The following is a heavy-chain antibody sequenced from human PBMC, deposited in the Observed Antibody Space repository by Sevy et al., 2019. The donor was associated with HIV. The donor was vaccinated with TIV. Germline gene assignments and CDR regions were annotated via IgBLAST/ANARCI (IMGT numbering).Heavy chain of an antibody. CDR2: ISSSGTSI. J-gene: IGHJ4*02. V-gene: IGHV3-48*03. CDR3: ARGPHYYYDSSAFFDY. D-gene: IGHD3-22*01. Sequence: GGSLRLSCAASGFTFSSYEMNWVRQAPGKGLEWISYISSSGTSIYYADSVKGRFTISRDSPKNSLYLKMNSLRAEDTAVYYCARGPHYYYDSSAFFDYWGQGTLVTVSS. CDR1: GFTFSSYE.